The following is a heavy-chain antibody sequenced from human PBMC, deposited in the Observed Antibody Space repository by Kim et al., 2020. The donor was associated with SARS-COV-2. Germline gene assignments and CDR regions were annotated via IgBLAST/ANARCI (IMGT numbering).Heavy chain of an antibody. Sequence: GGSLRLSCAASGFTFSSYSMNWVRQAPGKGLEWVSSISSSSSYIYYADSVKGRFTISRDNAKNSLYLQMNSLRAEDTAVYYCARIIEAAAGPSIDYWGQGTLVTVSS. J-gene: IGHJ4*02. V-gene: IGHV3-21*01. CDR3: ARIIEAAAGPSIDY. CDR1: GFTFSSYS. D-gene: IGHD6-13*01. CDR2: ISSSSSYI.